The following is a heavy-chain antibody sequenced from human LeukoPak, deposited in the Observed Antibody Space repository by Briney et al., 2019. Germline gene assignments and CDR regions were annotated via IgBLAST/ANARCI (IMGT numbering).Heavy chain of an antibody. D-gene: IGHD3-10*01. CDR1: GFTFSSYA. CDR2: ISGSGGST. Sequence: PGGSLRPSCAASGFTFSSYAMSWVRQAPGKGLEWVSAISGSGGSTYYADSVKGRFTISRDNSKNTLYLQMNSLRAEDTAVYYCACYGSGSRNWFDPWGQGTLVTVSS. J-gene: IGHJ5*02. CDR3: ACYGSGSRNWFDP. V-gene: IGHV3-23*01.